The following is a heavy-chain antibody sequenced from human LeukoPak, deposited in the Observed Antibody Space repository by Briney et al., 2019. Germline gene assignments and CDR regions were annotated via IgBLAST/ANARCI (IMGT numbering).Heavy chain of an antibody. CDR3: ARWVDLTVY. CDR2: IYYSGST. D-gene: IGHD3-9*01. J-gene: IGHJ4*02. Sequence: PSETLSLTCTVSGGSISSSSYYWGWIRQPPGKGLEWIGSIYYSGSTYYNPSLKSRVTTSVDTSNNQFSLRLSSVTAADTAVYYCARWVDLTVYWGQGTLVTVS. V-gene: IGHV4-39*01. CDR1: GGSISSSSYY.